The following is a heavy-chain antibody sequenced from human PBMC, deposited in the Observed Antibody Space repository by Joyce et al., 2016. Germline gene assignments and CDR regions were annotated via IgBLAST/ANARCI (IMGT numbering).Heavy chain of an antibody. CDR3: ARVTSYYDSSGFDL. Sequence: DVQLVESGGGLVQPGGSLRLSCVASGFAVSNSYISWVRQAPGKVLEWVSVTYTGGSAFYADSVKGRFTISRHNFKNTVYIEINSLTAEDTAMYFCARVTSYYDSSGFDLWGQGTMVTVSS. CDR2: TYTGGSA. V-gene: IGHV3-53*04. CDR1: GFAVSNSY. D-gene: IGHD3-22*01. J-gene: IGHJ3*01.